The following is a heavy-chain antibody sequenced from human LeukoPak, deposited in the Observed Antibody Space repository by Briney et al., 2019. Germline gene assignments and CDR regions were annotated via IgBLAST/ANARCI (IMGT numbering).Heavy chain of an antibody. CDR3: ARGLPNLIAARRRWFDP. D-gene: IGHD6-6*01. V-gene: IGHV4-34*01. J-gene: IGHJ5*02. Sequence: SETLSLTCAVYGGSFSSYYWSWIRQPPGKGLEWIGEINHSGSTNYNPSLKSRVTISVDTSKNQFSLKLSSVTAADTAVYYCARGLPNLIAARRRWFDPWGQGTLVTVSS. CDR1: GGSFSSYY. CDR2: INHSGST.